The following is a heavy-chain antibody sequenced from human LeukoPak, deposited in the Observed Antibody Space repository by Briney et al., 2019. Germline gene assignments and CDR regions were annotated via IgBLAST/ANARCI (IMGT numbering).Heavy chain of an antibody. CDR3: ARGRTFDN. Sequence: PAQTLTLTCTVSGGSISSGGYYWSWIRQHPGKGLEWIGYIYYSGSTYYNPSLKSRVTISVDMSKNQFSLRLSSVTAADTAVYYCARGRTFDNWGQGTLVTVSS. J-gene: IGHJ4*02. V-gene: IGHV4-31*03. CDR1: GGSISSGGYY. CDR2: IYYSGST.